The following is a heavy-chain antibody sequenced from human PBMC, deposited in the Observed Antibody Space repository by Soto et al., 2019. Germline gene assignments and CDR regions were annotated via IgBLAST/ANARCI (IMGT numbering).Heavy chain of an antibody. CDR2: IYYSGST. Sequence: SETLSLTCTVSGGSISSGDYYWSWIRQPPGKGLEWIGYIYYSGSTYYNPSLKSRVTISVDTSKNQFSLKLSSVTAADTAVYYCARALRNYYYYGMDVWGQGTTVTVSS. V-gene: IGHV4-30-4*01. CDR1: GGSISSGDYY. CDR3: ARALRNYYYYGMDV. J-gene: IGHJ6*02.